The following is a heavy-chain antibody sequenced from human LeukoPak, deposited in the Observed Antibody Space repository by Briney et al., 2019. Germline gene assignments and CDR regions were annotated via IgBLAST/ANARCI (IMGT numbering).Heavy chain of an antibody. CDR3: AREAPTSCHDY. CDR2: ISSSSSYI. V-gene: IGHV3-21*01. Sequence: GGSLRLSCAASGFTFSSYSMNWVRQAPGKGLEWVSSISSSSSYIYYADSVKGRFTISRNNAKNSLYLQMNSLRAEDTAVYYCAREAPTSCHDYWGQGTLVTVSS. J-gene: IGHJ4*02. D-gene: IGHD2-2*01. CDR1: GFTFSSYS.